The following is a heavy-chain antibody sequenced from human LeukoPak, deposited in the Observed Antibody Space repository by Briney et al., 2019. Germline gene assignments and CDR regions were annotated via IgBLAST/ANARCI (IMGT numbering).Heavy chain of an antibody. CDR3: ARAVQWLVPFFDY. CDR2: IYYSGST. J-gene: IGHJ4*02. Sequence: SETLSLTCTVSGGSISSYYWSWIRQPPGKGLEWIGYIYYSGSTYYNPSLKSRVTISVDTSKNQFSLDLSSVTAADTAVYYCARAVQWLVPFFDYWGQGTLVTVSS. V-gene: IGHV4-59*08. D-gene: IGHD6-19*01. CDR1: GGSISSYY.